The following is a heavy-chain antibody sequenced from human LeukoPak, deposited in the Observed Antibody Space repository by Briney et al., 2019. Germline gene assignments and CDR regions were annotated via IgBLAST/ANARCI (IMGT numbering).Heavy chain of an antibody. V-gene: IGHV3-23*01. CDR3: AKDESSSNWYMGYYYYGMDV. Sequence: GGSLRLSCAASGFTFSSYAMSWVRQAPGKGLEWVSAISGSGGSTYYADSVKGRFTISRDNSKNTLYLQMNSLRAEDTAVYYCAKDESSSNWYMGYYYYGMDVWGQGTTVTVSS. J-gene: IGHJ6*02. D-gene: IGHD6-13*01. CDR1: GFTFSSYA. CDR2: ISGSGGST.